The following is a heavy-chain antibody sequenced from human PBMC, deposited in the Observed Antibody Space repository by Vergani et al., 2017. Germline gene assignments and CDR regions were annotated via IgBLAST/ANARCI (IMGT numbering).Heavy chain of an antibody. CDR2: ISSSSSYI. CDR1: GFTFSSYS. J-gene: IGHJ6*02. Sequence: EVQLVESGGGLVKPGGSLRLSCAASGFTFSSYSMNWVRQAPGKGLEWVSSISSSSSYIYYADSVKGRFTISRDNAKNSLYLQMNSLRAEDTAVYYCARXYMVRGVILTHRYYGMDVWGQGTTVTVSS. CDR3: ARXYMVRGVILTHRYYGMDV. D-gene: IGHD3-10*01. V-gene: IGHV3-21*01.